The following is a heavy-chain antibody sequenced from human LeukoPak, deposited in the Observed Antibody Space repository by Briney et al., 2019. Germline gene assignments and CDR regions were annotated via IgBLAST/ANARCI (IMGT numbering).Heavy chain of an antibody. D-gene: IGHD4-11*01. J-gene: IGHJ6*02. CDR2: ISAYNGNT. CDR1: GYTFTGYY. CDR3: ARDRPRDYGNYFNYYYYGMDV. V-gene: IGHV1-18*04. Sequence: ASVKVSCKASGYTFTGYYMHWVRQAPGQGLEWMGWISAYNGNTNYAQKLQGRVTMTTDTSTSTAYMELRSLRSDDTAVYYCARDRPRDYGNYFNYYYYGMDVWGQGTTVTVSS.